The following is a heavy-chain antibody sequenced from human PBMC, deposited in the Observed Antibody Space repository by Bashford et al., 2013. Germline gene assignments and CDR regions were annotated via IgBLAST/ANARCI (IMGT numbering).Heavy chain of an antibody. CDR2: MNPKSGNT. J-gene: IGHJ4*02. CDR1: GYTFSTYD. V-gene: IGHV1-18*01. D-gene: IGHD6-19*01. CDR3: ARERSSSGSFDY. Sequence: ASVKVSCKASGYTFSTYDIIWVRQAAGQGLEWMGWMNPKSGNTNYAQKLQGRVTMTTDTSTSTAYMELRSLRSDDTAVYYCARERSSSGSFDYWGQGTLVTVSS.